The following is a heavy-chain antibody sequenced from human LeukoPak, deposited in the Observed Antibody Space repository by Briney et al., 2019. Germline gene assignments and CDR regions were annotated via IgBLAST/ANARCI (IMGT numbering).Heavy chain of an antibody. CDR3: ARDLLSTAGYFDY. V-gene: IGHV4-59*01. D-gene: IGHD6-19*01. CDR2: IYYSGST. CDR1: GGSISSYY. J-gene: IGHJ4*02. Sequence: PSETLSLTCTVSGGSISSYYWSWFRQPPGKGLEWIGYIYYSGSTNYNPSLKSRVTISVDTSKNQFSLNLSSVTAADTAVYYCARDLLSTAGYFDYWGQGTLVTVSS.